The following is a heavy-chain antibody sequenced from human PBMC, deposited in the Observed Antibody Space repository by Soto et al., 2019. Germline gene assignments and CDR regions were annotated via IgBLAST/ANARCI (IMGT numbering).Heavy chain of an antibody. D-gene: IGHD3-10*01. CDR2: IIPIFGTA. Sequence: QVQLMQSGAEVKKPGSSVKVSCKASGGTFSSYAISWVRQAPGQGLEWMGGIIPIFGTANYAQKFQGRVTITADESTSTAYMELSSLRSEDTAVYYCARVVFTMVRGVIYPLVGYFDYWGQGTLVTVSS. CDR1: GGTFSSYA. J-gene: IGHJ4*02. V-gene: IGHV1-69*01. CDR3: ARVVFTMVRGVIYPLVGYFDY.